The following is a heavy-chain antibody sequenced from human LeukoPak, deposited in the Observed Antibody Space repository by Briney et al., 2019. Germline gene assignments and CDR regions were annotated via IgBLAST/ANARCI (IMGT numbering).Heavy chain of an antibody. CDR1: GYTFTGYY. CDR2: INPNSSGT. V-gene: IGHV1-2*02. CDR3: ARERYSSSSGFDP. Sequence: GASVKVSCKASGYTFTGYYMHWVRQAPGQGLEWMGWINPNSSGTNYAQKFQGRVTMTRDTSISTAYMELSSLRSEDTAVYYCARERYSSSSGFDPWGQGTLVTVSS. J-gene: IGHJ5*02. D-gene: IGHD6-6*01.